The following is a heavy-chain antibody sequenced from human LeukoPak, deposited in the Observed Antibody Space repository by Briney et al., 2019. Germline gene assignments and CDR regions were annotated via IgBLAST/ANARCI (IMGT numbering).Heavy chain of an antibody. V-gene: IGHV4-59*01. J-gene: IGHJ5*02. CDR3: ARVVDGVYGSWIDP. Sequence: SETLSLTCTVSGDSFSSYYWTWIRQPPGKGLEWIGYVFYSGSTKYNPSLKSRVTISADTSKKQVSLKVSSVTAADTAMYYGARVVDGVYGSWIDPWGQGTLVTVPS. D-gene: IGHD3-10*01. CDR2: VFYSGST. CDR1: GDSFSSYY.